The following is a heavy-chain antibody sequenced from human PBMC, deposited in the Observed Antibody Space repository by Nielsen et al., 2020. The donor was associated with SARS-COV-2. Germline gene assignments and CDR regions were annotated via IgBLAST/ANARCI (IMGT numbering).Heavy chain of an antibody. CDR3: AKVQWLAQGYYFDY. V-gene: IGHV3-33*06. Sequence: VRQAPGKGLEWVAVIWYDGSNKYYADSVKGRFTISRDNSKNTLYLQMNSLRAEDTAVYYCAKVQWLAQGYYFDYWGQGTLVTVSS. J-gene: IGHJ4*02. D-gene: IGHD6-19*01. CDR2: IWYDGSNK.